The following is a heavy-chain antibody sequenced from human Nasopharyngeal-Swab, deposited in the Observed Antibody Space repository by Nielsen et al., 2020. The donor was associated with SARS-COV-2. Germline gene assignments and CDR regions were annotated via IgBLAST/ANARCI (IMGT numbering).Heavy chain of an antibody. J-gene: IGHJ5*02. CDR3: AKDRRSSSSVGWFDP. V-gene: IGHV3-23*03. CDR1: GFTFSSYA. D-gene: IGHD6-6*01. Sequence: GGSLRLSCAASGFTFSSYAMSWVRQAPGKGLEWVSVIYSGGSSTYYADSVRGRFTISRDNSKNTLYLQMNSLRAEDTAVYFCAKDRRSSSSVGWFDPWGQGTLVSVSS. CDR2: IYSGGSST.